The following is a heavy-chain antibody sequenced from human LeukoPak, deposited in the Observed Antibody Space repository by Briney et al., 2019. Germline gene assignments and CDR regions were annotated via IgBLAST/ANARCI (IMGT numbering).Heavy chain of an antibody. Sequence: GGSLRLSCAASGFTFSSDAMHWVRQAPGKGLEWVAVISYDGSNKYYADSVKGRFTISRDNSKNTLYLQMNSLRAEDTAVYYCARDRLRYCSSTSCPLGYWGQGTLVTVSS. CDR2: ISYDGSNK. V-gene: IGHV3-30*04. CDR1: GFTFSSDA. D-gene: IGHD2-2*01. CDR3: ARDRLRYCSSTSCPLGY. J-gene: IGHJ4*02.